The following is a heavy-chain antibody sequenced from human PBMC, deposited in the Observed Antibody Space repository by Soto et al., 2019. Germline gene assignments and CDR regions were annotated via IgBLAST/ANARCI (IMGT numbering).Heavy chain of an antibody. Sequence: GGSLRLSCAASGFTFRSYVMSWVRQAPGKGLEWVSTISGSGGSTYYADSVKGRFTISRDNSKNTLYLQMNSLRAEDTAVYYCARKGPPRDAFDIWGQGTMVTVSS. V-gene: IGHV3-23*01. CDR3: ARKGPPRDAFDI. CDR1: GFTFRSYV. J-gene: IGHJ3*02. CDR2: ISGSGGST.